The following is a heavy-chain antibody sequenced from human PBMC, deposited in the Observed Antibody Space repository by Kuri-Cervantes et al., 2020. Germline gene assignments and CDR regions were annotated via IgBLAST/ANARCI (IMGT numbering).Heavy chain of an antibody. Sequence: AAVKVSCKASGGTFSSYAISWVRQAPGQGLEWMGWISAYNGNTNYAQKLQGRVTMTTDTSTSTAYMELRSLRSDDTAVYYCARGDGKAAAGAYYFDYWGQGTLVTVSS. D-gene: IGHD6-13*01. CDR3: ARGDGKAAAGAYYFDY. V-gene: IGHV1-18*01. CDR2: ISAYNGNT. J-gene: IGHJ4*02. CDR1: GGTFSSYA.